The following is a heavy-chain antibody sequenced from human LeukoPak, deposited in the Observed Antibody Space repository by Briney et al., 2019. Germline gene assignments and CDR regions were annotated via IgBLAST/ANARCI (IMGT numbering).Heavy chain of an antibody. CDR3: ALTPGYSSGWYPGMDV. J-gene: IGHJ6*02. CDR2: MNPNSGNT. D-gene: IGHD6-19*01. V-gene: IGHV1-8*01. CDR1: GYTFTSYD. Sequence: ASVKVSCKASGYTFTSYDINWVRQATGQGLEWMGWMNPNSGNTGYAQEFQGRVTITADESTSTAYMELSSLRSEDTAVYYCALTPGYSSGWYPGMDVWGQGTTVTVSS.